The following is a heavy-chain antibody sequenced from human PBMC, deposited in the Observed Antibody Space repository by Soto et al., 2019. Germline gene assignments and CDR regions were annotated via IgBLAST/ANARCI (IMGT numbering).Heavy chain of an antibody. V-gene: IGHV4-31*03. D-gene: IGHD3-22*01. J-gene: IGHJ4*02. CDR1: GGSLSSGGYY. CDR2: IYYSGST. CDR3: ARVWDSSGPNFDY. Sequence: SETLSLTCTVSGGSLSSGGYYWSWIRQHPGKGLEWIGYIYYSGSTYYNSSLKSRVTISVDTSKNQFSLKLSSVTAADTAVYYCARVWDSSGPNFDYWGQGTLVTVSS.